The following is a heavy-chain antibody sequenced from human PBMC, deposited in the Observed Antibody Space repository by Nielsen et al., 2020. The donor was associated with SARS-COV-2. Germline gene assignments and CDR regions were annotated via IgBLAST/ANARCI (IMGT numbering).Heavy chain of an antibody. CDR3: ARGSKKVLRYFDWLSPFDY. J-gene: IGHJ4*02. D-gene: IGHD3-9*01. CDR1: GESFRGFY. Sequence: SETLSLPCGVHGESFRGFYWTWIRQAPGKGLEWIGEINHNGGTNYLSPLKSRVTISVDTSKNQFSLKLSSVTAADTAVYYCARGSKKVLRYFDWLSPFDYWGQGTLVTVSS. CDR2: INHNGGT. V-gene: IGHV4-34*01.